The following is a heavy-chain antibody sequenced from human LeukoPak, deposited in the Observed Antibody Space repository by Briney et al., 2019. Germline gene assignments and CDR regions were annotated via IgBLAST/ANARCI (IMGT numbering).Heavy chain of an antibody. J-gene: IGHJ4*02. CDR2: IYYSGST. Sequence: KPSEPLSLTCTVSGGSISSYYWSWIRPPPGKGLEWIGYIYYSGSTNYSPSLKSRVTISVDTSKNQFSLKLSSVTAADTAVYYCARDPWGQTGYFDYWGQGTLVTVSS. CDR1: GGSISSYY. D-gene: IGHD3-16*01. V-gene: IGHV4-59*01. CDR3: ARDPWGQTGYFDY.